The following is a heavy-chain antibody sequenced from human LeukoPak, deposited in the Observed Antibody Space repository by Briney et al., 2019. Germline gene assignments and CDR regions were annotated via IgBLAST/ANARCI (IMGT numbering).Heavy chain of an antibody. CDR3: AGFRYSGSYSFDP. D-gene: IGHD1-26*01. CDR1: GYTFTGYY. V-gene: IGHV1-2*02. J-gene: IGHJ5*02. CDR2: INPNSGGT. Sequence: ASVKVSCKASGYTFTGYYKHWVRQAPGQGLEWMGWINPNSGGTNYAQKFQGRVTMTRDTSISTAYMELSRLRSDDTAVYYCAGFRYSGSYSFDPWGQGTLVTVSS.